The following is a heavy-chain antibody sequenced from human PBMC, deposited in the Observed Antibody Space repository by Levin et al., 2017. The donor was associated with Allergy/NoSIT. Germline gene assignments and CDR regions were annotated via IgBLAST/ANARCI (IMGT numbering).Heavy chain of an antibody. D-gene: IGHD3-10*01. CDR1: GGSFSGYY. Sequence: PSETLSLTCAVYGGSFSGYYWSWIRQPPGKGLEWIGEINHSGSTNYNPSLKSRVTISVDTSKNQFSLKLSSVTAADTAVYYCARAMVRGVITRRSDHYFDYWGQGTLVTVSS. J-gene: IGHJ4*02. CDR2: INHSGST. V-gene: IGHV4-34*01. CDR3: ARAMVRGVITRRSDHYFDY.